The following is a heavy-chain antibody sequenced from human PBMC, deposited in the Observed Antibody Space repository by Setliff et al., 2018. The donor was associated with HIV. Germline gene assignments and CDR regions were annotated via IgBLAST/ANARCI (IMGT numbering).Heavy chain of an antibody. CDR2: ITHSGST. CDR3: ARPTTGVGGGAAFDI. J-gene: IGHJ3*02. Sequence: ETLSLTCAVYGGSFSGYYWTWIRQPSGKGLEWIGEITHSGSTNYNPSLETRVTISVDTSKNHFSLKLNSVTAADTAVYFCARPTTGVGGGAAFDIWGQGTMVTVSS. D-gene: IGHD2-8*01. CDR1: GGSFSGYY. V-gene: IGHV4-34*01.